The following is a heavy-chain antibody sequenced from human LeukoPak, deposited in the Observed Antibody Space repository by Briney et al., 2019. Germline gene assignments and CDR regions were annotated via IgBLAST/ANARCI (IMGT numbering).Heavy chain of an antibody. J-gene: IGHJ5*02. CDR2: INPNSGGT. CDR3: ARDHFDFWSGYFLLNYFDP. Sequence: ASVKVSCKASGYTFTGYYLHWVRQAPGQGLEWMGWINPNSGGTNYAQSFQGRVAMTRDTSISTAYMELSSLKSDDTAVYYCARDHFDFWSGYFLLNYFDPWAREPWSPSPQ. CDR1: GYTFTGYY. D-gene: IGHD3-3*01. V-gene: IGHV1-2*02.